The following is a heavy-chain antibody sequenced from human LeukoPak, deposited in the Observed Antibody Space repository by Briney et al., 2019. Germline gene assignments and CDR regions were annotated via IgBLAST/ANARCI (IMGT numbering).Heavy chain of an antibody. CDR2: IYHSGST. V-gene: IGHV4-38-2*02. J-gene: IGHJ4*02. Sequence: SETLSLTCTVSGYSISSGYYWGWIRQPPGKGLEWIGSIYHSGSTYYNPSLKSRVTISLDKSKNHFSLSLTSVTAADTAVYYCAREWRGAFFDYWGQGTPVTVSS. D-gene: IGHD1-26*01. CDR3: AREWRGAFFDY. CDR1: GYSISSGYY.